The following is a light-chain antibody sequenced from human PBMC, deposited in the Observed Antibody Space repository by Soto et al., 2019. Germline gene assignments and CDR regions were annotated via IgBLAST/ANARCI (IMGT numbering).Light chain of an antibody. J-gene: IGKJ4*01. CDR3: QRFNNYPFT. CDR2: AAV. V-gene: IGKV1-9*01. Sequence: QLSWTPPLLSSLVGDKITITCLASQGISQYVAWYQQKPGKAPKLLVYAAVVLQDGVPSRFSGSGSATEFTLTISGLQPEDFATYYCQRFNNYPFTFGEGTKVDI. CDR1: QGISQY.